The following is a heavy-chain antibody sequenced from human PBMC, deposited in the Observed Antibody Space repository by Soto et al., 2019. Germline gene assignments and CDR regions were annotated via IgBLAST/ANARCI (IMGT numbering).Heavy chain of an antibody. CDR3: ARKIIVGGRALAP. D-gene: IGHD1-26*01. CDR1: GFTFNSYS. CDR2: ITGSSSTI. J-gene: IGHJ5*02. Sequence: EVQLVESGGGLVQPGGSLRLSCAASGFTFNSYSMNWVRQAPGKGLEWLSYITGSSSTIYYADSVKGRFTISRDNAKTSLYPKMNGLREGDPAVYYCARKIIVGGRALAPWGQGTLVTVPS. V-gene: IGHV3-48*02.